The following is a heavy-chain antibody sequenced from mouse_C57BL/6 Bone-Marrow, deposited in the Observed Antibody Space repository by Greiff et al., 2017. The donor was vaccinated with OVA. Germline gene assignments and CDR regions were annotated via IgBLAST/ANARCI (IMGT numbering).Heavy chain of an antibody. Sequence: EVMLVESGGGLVQPGGSLKLSCAASGFTFSDYGMAWVRQAPRKGPEWVAFISNLAYSIYYADTVTGRFTISRENAKNTLYLEMSSLRSEDTAMYYCARRTVVAGNAMDYWGQGTSVTVSS. J-gene: IGHJ4*01. CDR2: ISNLAYSI. D-gene: IGHD1-1*01. CDR3: ARRTVVAGNAMDY. CDR1: GFTFSDYG. V-gene: IGHV5-15*01.